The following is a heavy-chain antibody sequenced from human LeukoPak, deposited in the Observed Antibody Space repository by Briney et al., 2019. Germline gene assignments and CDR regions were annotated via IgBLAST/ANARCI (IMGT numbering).Heavy chain of an antibody. CDR1: GFIFSSHW. V-gene: IGHV3-74*01. Sequence: PGGSLRLSCAASGFIFSSHWMHWVRQAPGKGLVWVSRINTDGTTTNYADSVKGRFTISRDNAKNTLFLQMNSLRAEDTAVYYCARDLNWNQFEYRGQGALVTVSS. CDR3: ARDLNWNQFEY. J-gene: IGHJ4*02. D-gene: IGHD1-20*01. CDR2: INTDGTTT.